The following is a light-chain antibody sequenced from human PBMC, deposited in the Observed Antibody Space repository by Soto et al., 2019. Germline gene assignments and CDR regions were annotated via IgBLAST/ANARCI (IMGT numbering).Light chain of an antibody. V-gene: IGKV1-5*01. CDR2: DAS. CDR1: QSISSW. Sequence: DIQMTQSPSTLSASVGDRVTITCRASQSISSWLAWYQQKPWKAPKPLIYDASSLESGVPSRFSGSGSGTEFTLTISSLQPDDFATYYCQQYNSYGFTFGPGTKVDIK. CDR3: QQYNSYGFT. J-gene: IGKJ3*01.